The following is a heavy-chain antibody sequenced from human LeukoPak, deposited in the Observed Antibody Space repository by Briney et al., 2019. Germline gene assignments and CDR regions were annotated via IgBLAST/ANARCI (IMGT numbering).Heavy chain of an antibody. V-gene: IGHV3-9*01. D-gene: IGHD6-6*01. CDR1: GFTFDDYA. J-gene: IGHJ4*02. CDR2: ISWNSGSI. CDR3: AKAPEYGSSSRWYYFDY. Sequence: PGGSLRLSCAASGFTFDDYAMPWVRQAPGKGLEWVSGISWNSGSIGYADSVKGRFTISRDNAKNSLYLQMNSLRAEDTALYYCAKAPEYGSSSRWYYFDYWGQGTLVTVSS.